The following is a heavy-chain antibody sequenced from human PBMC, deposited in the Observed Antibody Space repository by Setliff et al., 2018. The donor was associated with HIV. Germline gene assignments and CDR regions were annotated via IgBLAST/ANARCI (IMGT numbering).Heavy chain of an antibody. CDR2: IYPGDFVT. J-gene: IGHJ5*02. V-gene: IGHV5-51*01. CDR3: ARRPSSYNWFDP. Sequence: GESLKISCQASGYSFTNYWIGWVRQMPGKGLEWIGVIYPGDFVTRYGPSFQGQVFISADRSITTAYLQWDSLKASDTAMYYCARRPSSYNWFDPWGQGTLVTVSS. CDR1: GYSFTNYW. D-gene: IGHD6-6*01.